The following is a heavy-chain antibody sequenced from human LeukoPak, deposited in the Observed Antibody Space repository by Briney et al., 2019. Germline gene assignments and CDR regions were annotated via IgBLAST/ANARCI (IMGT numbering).Heavy chain of an antibody. D-gene: IGHD2-21*02. V-gene: IGHV3-23*01. Sequence: GGSLRLSCAAPGLTFSSYAMSWVRQAPGKGPEWVSAISGNGISTSYADAVKGRFTISRDNSKNTLSLQMNSLRAEDTAVYYCANAGGDSRPHDFWGQGTLVTVSS. CDR1: GLTFSSYA. CDR3: ANAGGDSRPHDF. CDR2: ISGNGIST. J-gene: IGHJ4*02.